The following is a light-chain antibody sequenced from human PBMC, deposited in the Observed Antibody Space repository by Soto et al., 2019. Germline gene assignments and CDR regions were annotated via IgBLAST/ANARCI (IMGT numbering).Light chain of an antibody. Sequence: EIVLTQSPATLSLSPGERATLSCRASQSVSSYLAWYQQKPGQAPRLLIYDASNRATGIPARFSGSGSGTDFTLTISSLEPEDLAVYYCQLRSSWPWTFGQGTKVEIK. CDR3: QLRSSWPWT. CDR2: DAS. J-gene: IGKJ1*01. V-gene: IGKV3-11*01. CDR1: QSVSSY.